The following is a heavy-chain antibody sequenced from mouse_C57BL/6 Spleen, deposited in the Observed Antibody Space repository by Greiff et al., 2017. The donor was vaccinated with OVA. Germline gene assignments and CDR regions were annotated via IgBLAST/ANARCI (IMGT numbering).Heavy chain of an antibody. Sequence: EVTLVESGGGLVKPGGSLKLSCAASGFTFSDYGMHWVRQAPEKGLECVAYISSGSSTIYYADTVKGRFTIARDNAKNTLFLQMTSLRSEDTAMYYCARGGRGYFDVWGTGTTVTVSS. J-gene: IGHJ1*03. CDR3: ARGGRGYFDV. V-gene: IGHV5-17*01. CDR1: GFTFSDYG. D-gene: IGHD3-3*01. CDR2: ISSGSSTI.